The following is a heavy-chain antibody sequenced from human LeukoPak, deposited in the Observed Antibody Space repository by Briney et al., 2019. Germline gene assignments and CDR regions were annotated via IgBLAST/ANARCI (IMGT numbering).Heavy chain of an antibody. CDR2: IYYSGST. J-gene: IGHJ6*03. D-gene: IGHD3-10*01. CDR1: GGPISSYY. Sequence: SETLSLTCTVSGGPISSYYWSWIRQPPGKGLEGIGYIYYSGSTNYNPSLKSRVTISVDTSKNQFSLKLSSVTAADTAVYYCARDPGGWFGELGGFYYYYMDVWGKGTTVTVSS. V-gene: IGHV4-59*01. CDR3: ARDPGGWFGELGGFYYYYMDV.